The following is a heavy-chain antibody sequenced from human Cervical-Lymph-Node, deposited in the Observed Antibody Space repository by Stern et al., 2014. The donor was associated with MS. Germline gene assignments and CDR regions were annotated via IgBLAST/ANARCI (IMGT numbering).Heavy chain of an antibody. Sequence: VQLVESGPGLVKPSETLSLTCSVSGGSIRSYYWSWIRQPPGKGLEWIGYIYYSGSTNYNPSLKSRVTISVDTSKNQFSLKLSPVTAADTAVYYCARATDILTGHYPYYFDYCGQGTLVTVSS. J-gene: IGHJ4*02. V-gene: IGHV4-59*01. CDR3: ARATDILTGHYPYYFDY. D-gene: IGHD3-9*01. CDR2: IYYSGST. CDR1: GGSIRSYY.